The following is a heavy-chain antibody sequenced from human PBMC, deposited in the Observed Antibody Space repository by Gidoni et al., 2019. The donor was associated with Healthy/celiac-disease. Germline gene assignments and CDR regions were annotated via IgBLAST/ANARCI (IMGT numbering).Heavy chain of an antibody. CDR3: ESEQEGRATIGFDH. Sequence: QLPLVQSAAVVKHAGSSVKVSCKSSGATFRSTAISWVRQAPGQGQEWMGRIIPILGRAKYAQKVQGRGTMTADKATSTAYRVMRSLIWEDTAGYYWESEQEGRATIGFDHWGQGTLVTVSS. D-gene: IGHD5-12*01. CDR2: IIPILGRA. CDR1: GATFRSTA. J-gene: IGHJ5*02. V-gene: IGHV1-69*09.